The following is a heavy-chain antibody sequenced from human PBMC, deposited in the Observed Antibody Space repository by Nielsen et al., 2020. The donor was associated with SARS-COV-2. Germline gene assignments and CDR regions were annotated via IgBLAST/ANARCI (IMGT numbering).Heavy chain of an antibody. CDR2: ISAYNGNT. Sequence: ASVKVSCKASGYTFTSYGISWVRQAPGQGLEWMGWISAYNGNTNYAQKLQGRVTMTTDTSTSTAYMELRSLRSDDTAMYYCARESGYSYEGNYDYWGQGTLVTVSS. CDR1: GYTFTSYG. J-gene: IGHJ4*02. V-gene: IGHV1-18*01. CDR3: ARESGYSYEGNYDY. D-gene: IGHD5-18*01.